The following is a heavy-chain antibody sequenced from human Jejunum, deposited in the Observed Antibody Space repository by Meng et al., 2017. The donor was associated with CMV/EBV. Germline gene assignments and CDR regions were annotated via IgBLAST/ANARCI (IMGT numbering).Heavy chain of an antibody. CDR2: IYYSGST. Sequence: SGWSISSYFWSWIRQPPGKGLEWIGYIYYSGSTNYNPYLKSRVTISVDTSKNQFSLKLSSVTAADTAVYYCARDLTREVTWGFDPWGQGTLVTVSS. D-gene: IGHD7-27*01. V-gene: IGHV4-59*01. CDR1: GWSISSYF. J-gene: IGHJ5*02. CDR3: ARDLTREVTWGFDP.